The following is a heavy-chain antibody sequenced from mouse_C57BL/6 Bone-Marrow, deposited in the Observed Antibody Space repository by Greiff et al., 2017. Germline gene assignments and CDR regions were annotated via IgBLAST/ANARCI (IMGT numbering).Heavy chain of an antibody. CDR1: GFTFSSYT. Sequence: EVHLVESGGGLVKPGGSLKLSCAASGFTFSSYTMSWVRQTPEKRLEWVATISGGGGNTYYPDSVKGRFTISRDNAKNTLYLQMSSLRSEDTALYYCASHYYGSSYHYWYFDVWGTGTTVTVSS. D-gene: IGHD1-1*01. CDR2: ISGGGGNT. J-gene: IGHJ1*03. CDR3: ASHYYGSSYHYWYFDV. V-gene: IGHV5-9*01.